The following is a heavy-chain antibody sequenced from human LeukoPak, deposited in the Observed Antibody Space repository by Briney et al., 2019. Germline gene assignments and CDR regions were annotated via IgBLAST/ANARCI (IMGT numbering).Heavy chain of an antibody. CDR2: IYSGGST. J-gene: IGHJ4*02. CDR1: GFTVSSNY. V-gene: IGHV3-53*01. Sequence: GGSLRLSCAASGFTVSSNYMSWVRQAPGKGREWVSVIYSGGSTYYADSVKGRFTISRDNSKNTLYLQMNSLRAEDPAVYYCARDGDSSGIFDYWGQGTLVTVSS. D-gene: IGHD3-22*01. CDR3: ARDGDSSGIFDY.